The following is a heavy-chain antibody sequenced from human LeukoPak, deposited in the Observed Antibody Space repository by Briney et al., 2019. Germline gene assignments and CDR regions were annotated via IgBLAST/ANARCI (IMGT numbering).Heavy chain of an antibody. V-gene: IGHV4-59*01. D-gene: IGHD6-13*01. CDR2: ICYSGST. CDR3: AKKKSSSWYNYYYMDV. Sequence: KPSETLSLTCTVSVGSISSYYWSWIRQPPGKGLECIGYICYSGSTNYNPSLKSRVTISVDTSKNQFSLKLSSVTAADTAVYYCAKKKSSSWYNYYYMDVWGKGTTVTVSS. CDR1: VGSISSYY. J-gene: IGHJ6*03.